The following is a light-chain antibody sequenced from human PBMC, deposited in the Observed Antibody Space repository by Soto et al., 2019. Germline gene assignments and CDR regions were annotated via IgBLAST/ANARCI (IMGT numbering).Light chain of an antibody. J-gene: IGKJ2*01. CDR3: QQYGTSPMYT. CDR1: QSVSSRY. Sequence: EIVLTQSPGTLSLSPGERATLSCRASQSVSSRYLAWYQQKPGQAPRLLIYGASSRATGIPDRFSGSGSGTDFTLTIRRLEPEDFAVYYCQQYGTSPMYTFGQGTKLEIK. CDR2: GAS. V-gene: IGKV3-20*01.